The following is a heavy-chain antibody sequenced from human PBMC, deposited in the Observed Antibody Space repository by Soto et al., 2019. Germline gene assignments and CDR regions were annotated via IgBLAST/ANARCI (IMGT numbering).Heavy chain of an antibody. J-gene: IGHJ3*02. V-gene: IGHV3-53*04. CDR1: GFTVSSNY. CDR2: IYSGGST. D-gene: IGHD3-10*01. Sequence: EVQLVESGGGLVQPGGSLRLSCAASGFTVSSNYMSWVRQAPGKGLEWVSVIYSGGSTYYADSVKGRFTISRHNSKNTLYLQMNGLRAEDTAVYYCARDLGYGSGSPRGAFDIWGQGRMVTVSS. CDR3: ARDLGYGSGSPRGAFDI.